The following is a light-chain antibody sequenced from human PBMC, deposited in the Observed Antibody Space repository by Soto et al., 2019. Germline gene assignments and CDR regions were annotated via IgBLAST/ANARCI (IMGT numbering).Light chain of an antibody. CDR2: AAS. CDR1: QSISSY. Sequence: DIQMTQSPSSLSASVGDRVTITCRASQSISSYLNWYQQKPGKAPKLLIYAASCLQSGVPSRFSGSGSGTDFTLTISSLQPEDFATYYCQQSYSTPRITFGPGTKVDIK. CDR3: QQSYSTPRIT. V-gene: IGKV1-39*01. J-gene: IGKJ3*01.